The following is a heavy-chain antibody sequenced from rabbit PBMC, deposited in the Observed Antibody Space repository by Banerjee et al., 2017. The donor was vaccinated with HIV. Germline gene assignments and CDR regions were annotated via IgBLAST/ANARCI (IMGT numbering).Heavy chain of an antibody. D-gene: IGHD6-1*01. CDR2: IYNGDGST. CDR3: VRAAGYGGYVFATGFDL. J-gene: IGHJ4*01. V-gene: IGHV1S40*01. Sequence: QSLEESGGDLVKPGASLTLTCTASGFSFSSSYYMCWVRQAPGKGLEWIASIYNGDGSTYYVSWVNGRFTISKTSSTTVTLQMTSLTAADTATYFCVRAAGYGGYVFATGFDLWGPGTLVTVS. CDR1: GFSFSSSYY.